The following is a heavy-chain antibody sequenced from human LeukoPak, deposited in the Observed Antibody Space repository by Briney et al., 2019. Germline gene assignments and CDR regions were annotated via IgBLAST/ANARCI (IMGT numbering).Heavy chain of an antibody. CDR3: ARHELLGGNDY. D-gene: IGHD1-26*01. J-gene: IGHJ4*02. V-gene: IGHV4-59*08. CDR1: GGSISSYY. CDR2: IYYSGST. Sequence: SETLSLTCTVSGGSISSYYWSWIRQPPGKGLEWIGYIYYSGSTNYNPSLKSRVTISVDTSKNQFSLTLSSVTAADTAVYYCARHELLGGNDYWGQGTLVTVSS.